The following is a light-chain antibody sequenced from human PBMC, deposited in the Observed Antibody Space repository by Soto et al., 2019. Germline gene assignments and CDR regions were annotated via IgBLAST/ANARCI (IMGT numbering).Light chain of an antibody. Sequence: QSALTQPASVSGSPGQSITISCAGTSSDVGGYNYVSWYQQHPGKVPRLIISDVNKRPFGASDRFSGSKSGNTASLTISGLQAEGEADYYCASFTRSGTVVFSGGTKLAVL. CDR3: ASFTRSGTVV. CDR2: DVN. J-gene: IGLJ2*01. CDR1: SSDVGGYNY. V-gene: IGLV2-14*03.